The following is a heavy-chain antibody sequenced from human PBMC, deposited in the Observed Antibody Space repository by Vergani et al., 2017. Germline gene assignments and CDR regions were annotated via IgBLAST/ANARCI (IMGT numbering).Heavy chain of an antibody. Sequence: EVQLVESGGGLIQPGGSLRLSCAASGFPVSSNYMSWVRQAPGKGLEWVSVIYSVGSTYYADYVKGRFTIARENSKNTLYLQMNSLRAEYTAVYYCARGPGGAFYDFWSGVANWFDPWDQGTLVTVSS. CDR2: IYSVGST. J-gene: IGHJ5*02. CDR3: ARGPGGAFYDFWSGVANWFDP. V-gene: IGHV3-53*01. CDR1: GFPVSSNY. D-gene: IGHD3-3*01.